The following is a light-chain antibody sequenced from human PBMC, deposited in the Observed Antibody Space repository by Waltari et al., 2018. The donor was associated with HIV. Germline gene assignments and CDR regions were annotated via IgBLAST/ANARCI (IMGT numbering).Light chain of an antibody. CDR3: SSYAGSNNLV. CDR2: EVS. Sequence: QSALTQPPSASGSPGQSVTISCTGTSSHVGGSNYVSWYRHHPGKAPKLRIYEVSKRPSGCPDRFSGSKSGNTASLTGSGLQAEDEADYYCSSYAGSNNLVFGGGTKLTVL. CDR1: SSHVGGSNY. J-gene: IGLJ2*01. V-gene: IGLV2-8*01.